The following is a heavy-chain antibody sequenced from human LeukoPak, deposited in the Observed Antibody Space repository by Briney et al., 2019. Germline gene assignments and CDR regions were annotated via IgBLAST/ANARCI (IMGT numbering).Heavy chain of an antibody. V-gene: IGHV3-7*04. CDR1: GLTFNSYW. CDR3: ARAIRGYSYGYGEPYYYYYMDV. Sequence: GGSLRLSCAASGLTFNSYWMHWVRQVAGKGLVWVANIKQDGSEKYYVDSVKGRFTISRDNAKNSLYLQMNSLRAEDTAVYYCARAIRGYSYGYGEPYYYYYMDVWGKGTTVTISS. D-gene: IGHD5-18*01. J-gene: IGHJ6*03. CDR2: IKQDGSEK.